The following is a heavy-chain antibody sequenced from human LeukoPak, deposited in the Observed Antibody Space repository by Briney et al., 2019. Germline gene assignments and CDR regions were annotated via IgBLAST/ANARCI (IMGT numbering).Heavy chain of an antibody. CDR3: ARELTISNFDY. CDR2: ISAYNGNT. Sequence: GASVKVSCKASGYTFTSYGISWVRQAPGQGLEWMEWISAYNGNTKYAQKFQGRVTMTTDTSTSTAYMELRSLRSDDTAVYYCARELTISNFDYWGQGTLVTVSS. J-gene: IGHJ4*02. D-gene: IGHD1-1*01. V-gene: IGHV1-18*01. CDR1: GYTFTSYG.